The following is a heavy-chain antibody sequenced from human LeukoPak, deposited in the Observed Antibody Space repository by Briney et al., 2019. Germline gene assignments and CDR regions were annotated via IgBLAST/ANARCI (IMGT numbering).Heavy chain of an antibody. CDR3: AKDLRAIYDVLTGYLDAFDL. CDR2: ISYDGSKE. V-gene: IGHV3-30*18. J-gene: IGHJ3*01. Sequence: GGSLRLSCAASGFTFSGYGMHWVRQAPGKGLEWVAAISYDGSKEYYADSVKGRFTISRDSSKSTLYLQMNSLRAEDTAVYYCAKDLRAIYDVLTGYLDAFDLWGQGTMVTVSS. D-gene: IGHD3-9*01. CDR1: GFTFSGYG.